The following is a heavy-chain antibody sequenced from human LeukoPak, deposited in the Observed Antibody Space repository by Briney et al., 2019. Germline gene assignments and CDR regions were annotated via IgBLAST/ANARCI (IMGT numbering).Heavy chain of an antibody. CDR3: AKSHVIASYVGDF. V-gene: IGHV3-30*02. CDR2: IRYDGSNK. D-gene: IGHD2-21*01. J-gene: IGHJ4*02. Sequence: SGGSLRLSCAASGFTFSSYGMHWVRQAPGKGLEWVAFIRYDGSNKYYADSVKGRFTISRDNSKNTLYLEMNSLRGEDMAVYYCAKSHVIASYVGDFWGQGTLVTVSS. CDR1: GFTFSSYG.